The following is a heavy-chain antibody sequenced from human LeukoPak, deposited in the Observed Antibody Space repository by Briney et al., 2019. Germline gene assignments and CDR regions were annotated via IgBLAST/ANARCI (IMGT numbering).Heavy chain of an antibody. CDR3: ARGALGPSSGILYYFDY. D-gene: IGHD3-22*01. V-gene: IGHV1-69*13. CDR1: GGTFSSYA. J-gene: IGHJ4*02. CDR2: IIPIFGTA. Sequence: SVKVSCKASGGTFSSYAISRVRQAPGQGLEWMGGIIPIFGTANYAQKFQGRVTITADESTSTAYMELSSLRSEDTAVYYCARGALGPSSGILYYFDYWGQGTLVTVSS.